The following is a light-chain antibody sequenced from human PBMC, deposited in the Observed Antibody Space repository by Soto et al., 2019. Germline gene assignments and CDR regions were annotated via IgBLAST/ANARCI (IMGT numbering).Light chain of an antibody. CDR2: ENY. V-gene: IGLV1-51*02. Sequence: QSVLTQPPSVSAAPGQKVTISCSGSSSNTGSNYVSWYQQLPGAAPKLLIYENYERPSGIPDRFSGSKSGTSATLDITGLQTGDEADYYCGAWDNSLTGGVFGGGTKVTVL. J-gene: IGLJ2*01. CDR3: GAWDNSLTGGV. CDR1: SSNTGSNY.